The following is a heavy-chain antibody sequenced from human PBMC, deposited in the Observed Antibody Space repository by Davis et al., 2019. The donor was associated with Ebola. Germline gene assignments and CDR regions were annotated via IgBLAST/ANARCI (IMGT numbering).Heavy chain of an antibody. D-gene: IGHD4-17*01. V-gene: IGHV4-59*01. CDR3: ARGNYGDYIVLYYYNMDV. CDR2: IYYSGST. J-gene: IGHJ6*02. Sequence: MPSETLSLTCTVSGGSISSYYWSWIRQLPGKGLEWIGYIYYSGSTNYNPSLKSRVTISGDRSKNQFSLKLSSVTAADTAVYYCARGNYGDYIVLYYYNMDVWGQGTTVTVSS. CDR1: GGSISSYY.